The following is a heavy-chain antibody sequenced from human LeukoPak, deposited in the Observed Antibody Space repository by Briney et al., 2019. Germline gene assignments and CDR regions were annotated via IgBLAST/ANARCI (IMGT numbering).Heavy chain of an antibody. CDR2: IGHDGSNK. CDR1: GFTFSSYG. CDR3: TRNDYNTYYFDY. J-gene: IGHJ4*02. D-gene: IGHD3-3*01. V-gene: IGHV3-30*02. Sequence: GGSLRLSCAASGFTFSSYGMHWVRQAPGKGLEWVAFIGHDGSNKYYADSAKGRFSISRDISKNTLFLQMNSLRVEDTAVYYCTRNDYNTYYFDYWGQGTLVTVSS.